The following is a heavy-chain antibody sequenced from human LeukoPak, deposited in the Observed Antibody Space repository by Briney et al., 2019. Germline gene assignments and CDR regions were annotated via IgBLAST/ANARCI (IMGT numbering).Heavy chain of an antibody. Sequence: SETLSLTCTVSGGSISSGGYYWSWIRQPPGKGLEWIGYIYHSGSTHYNPSLKSRVTISVDRSKNQFSLKLSSVTAADTAVYYCSREYCSSTSCLNWFDPWGQGTLVTVSS. V-gene: IGHV4-30-2*01. J-gene: IGHJ5*02. CDR2: IYHSGST. CDR3: SREYCSSTSCLNWFDP. D-gene: IGHD2-2*01. CDR1: GGSISSGGYY.